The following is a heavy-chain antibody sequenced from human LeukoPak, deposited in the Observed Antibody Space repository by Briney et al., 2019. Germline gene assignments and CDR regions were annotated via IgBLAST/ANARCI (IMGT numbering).Heavy chain of an antibody. Sequence: SETLSLTCAVSDYSISSGYYWGWIRQPPGKGLDWIGTIYRSGSTYYNPSLKTRVTISVDLSKNQFSLKLSSVTAADTAVYYFARPYYDILIGAFDMWGQGTMVTVSS. CDR2: IYRSGST. D-gene: IGHD3-9*01. V-gene: IGHV4-38-2*01. J-gene: IGHJ3*02. CDR3: ARPYYDILIGAFDM. CDR1: DYSISSGYY.